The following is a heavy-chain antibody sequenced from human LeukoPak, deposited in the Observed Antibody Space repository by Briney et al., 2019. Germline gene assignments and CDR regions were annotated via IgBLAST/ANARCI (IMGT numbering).Heavy chain of an antibody. CDR2: INHSGST. CDR3: ARGLIAAAGYNWFDP. V-gene: IGHV4-34*01. D-gene: IGHD6-13*01. J-gene: IGHJ5*02. Sequence: SQTLSLTCAVYGASFSGHYWSWIRQPPGKGLEWIGEINHSGSTNYNPSLKSRVTISVDTSKNQFSLKLSAVTAADTAVYYCARGLIAAAGYNWFDPWGQGTLVTVSS. CDR1: GASFSGHY.